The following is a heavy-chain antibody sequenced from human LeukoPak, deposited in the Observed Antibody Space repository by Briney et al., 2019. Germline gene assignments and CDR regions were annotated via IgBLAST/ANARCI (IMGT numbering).Heavy chain of an antibody. D-gene: IGHD3-3*01. V-gene: IGHV3-30*01. CDR1: GFTFSSYA. CDR3: ARGEITIFGVVTA. Sequence: GGSLRLSCAASGFTFSSYAMHWVRQAPGKALEWVAVISYDGSNKYYADSVKGRFTISRDNSKNTLYLQMNSLRAEDTAVYYCARGEITIFGVVTAWGQGTLVTVSS. CDR2: ISYDGSNK. J-gene: IGHJ5*02.